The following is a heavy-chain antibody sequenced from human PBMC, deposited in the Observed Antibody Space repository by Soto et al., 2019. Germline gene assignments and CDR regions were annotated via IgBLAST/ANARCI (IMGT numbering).Heavy chain of an antibody. CDR3: AREGYYYGSGSYYKRRNYYYYGMDV. V-gene: IGHV1-2*04. Sequence: ASVKVSCKASGYTFTGYYMHWVRQAPGQGLEWMGWINPNSGGTNYAQKFQGWVTMTRDTSISTAYMELSRLRSDDTAVYYCAREGYYYGSGSYYKRRNYYYYGMDVWGQGTTVTVS. D-gene: IGHD3-10*01. J-gene: IGHJ6*02. CDR1: GYTFTGYY. CDR2: INPNSGGT.